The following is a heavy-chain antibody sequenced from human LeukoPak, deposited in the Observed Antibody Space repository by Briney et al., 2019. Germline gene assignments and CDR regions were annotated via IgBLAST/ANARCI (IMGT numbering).Heavy chain of an antibody. CDR1: GGTFNSYA. V-gene: IGHV1-18*01. D-gene: IGHD2/OR15-2a*01. J-gene: IGHJ4*02. CDR2: ISAYNGNT. CDR3: ARDLLSTSPLPTTYYFDY. Sequence: ASVKVSCKASGGTFNSYAISWVRQAPGQGLEWMGWISAYNGNTNYAQKLQGRVTMTTDTSTSTAYMELRSLRSDDTAVYYCARDLLSTSPLPTTYYFDYWGQGTLVTVSS.